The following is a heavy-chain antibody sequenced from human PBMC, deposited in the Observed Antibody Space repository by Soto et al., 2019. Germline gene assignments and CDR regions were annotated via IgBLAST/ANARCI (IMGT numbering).Heavy chain of an antibody. D-gene: IGHD5-12*01. CDR1: GGSISSYY. Sequence: EALSLTGTDSGGSISSYYWSWIRQPPGKGLEWIGYIYYSGSTNYNPSLKSRVTISVDTSKNQFSLKLSSVTAADTAVYYCAREGWLQVYYYYGMDFWGQGTTVTVSS. CDR2: IYYSGST. J-gene: IGHJ6*02. CDR3: AREGWLQVYYYYGMDF. V-gene: IGHV4-59*01.